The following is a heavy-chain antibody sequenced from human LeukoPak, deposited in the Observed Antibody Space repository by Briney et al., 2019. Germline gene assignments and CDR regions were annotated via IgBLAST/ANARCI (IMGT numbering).Heavy chain of an antibody. CDR3: ARDHRGGVHDY. D-gene: IGHD3-16*01. Sequence: GGSLRLSCAASGFTVSSNYMSWVRQAPGKGLEWASVIYSGGSTYYADSVKGRFTISRDNSKNTLYLQMNSLRAEDTAVYYCARDHRGGVHDYWGQGTLVTVSS. CDR1: GFTVSSNY. CDR2: IYSGGST. J-gene: IGHJ4*02. V-gene: IGHV3-53*01.